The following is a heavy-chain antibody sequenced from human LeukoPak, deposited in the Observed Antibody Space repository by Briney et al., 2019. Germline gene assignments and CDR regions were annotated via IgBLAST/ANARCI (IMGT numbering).Heavy chain of an antibody. CDR1: GFTFSTYA. CDR2: ISIVTTKT. D-gene: IGHD1-26*01. Sequence: GGSLRLSCAASGFTFSTYAMSWVRQAPGKGLEWVSAISIVTTKTYYADSVKGRFTISRDNSKNILYLQMNNLGAEDTAIYYCAKGLKWELPSDHWGQGTLVTVSS. J-gene: IGHJ4*02. V-gene: IGHV3-23*01. CDR3: AKGLKWELPSDH.